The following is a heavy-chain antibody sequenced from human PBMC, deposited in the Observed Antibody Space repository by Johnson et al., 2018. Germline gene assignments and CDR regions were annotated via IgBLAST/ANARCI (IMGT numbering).Heavy chain of an antibody. D-gene: IGHD3-10*01. Sequence: VQLVESGGGVVQPGTSLTLSCAASGFTFSTYWMHWVRQAPGKGLVWVSRINGDGSTTNYADSVKGRFTISRDNAKNTLYLQLNSLRAEDTAVYYCGRADSNDGSGRVDVWGQGTTVTVSS. J-gene: IGHJ6*02. CDR2: INGDGSTT. CDR3: GRADSNDGSGRVDV. CDR1: GFTFSTYW. V-gene: IGHV3-74*02.